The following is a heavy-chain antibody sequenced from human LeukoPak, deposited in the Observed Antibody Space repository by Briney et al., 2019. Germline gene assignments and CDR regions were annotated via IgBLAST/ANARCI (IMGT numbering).Heavy chain of an antibody. J-gene: IGHJ4*02. V-gene: IGHV3-21*01. CDR3: GRGGGGSYYHLLDY. CDR1: GFTFSSYS. D-gene: IGHD1-26*01. Sequence: PGGSLRLSCAASGFTFSSYSMNWVCQAPGKGLEWVSSISSSSSYIYYADSVKGRFTISRDNAKNSLYLQMNSLRAEDTAVYYCGRGGGGSYYHLLDYWGQGTLVTVSS. CDR2: ISSSSSYI.